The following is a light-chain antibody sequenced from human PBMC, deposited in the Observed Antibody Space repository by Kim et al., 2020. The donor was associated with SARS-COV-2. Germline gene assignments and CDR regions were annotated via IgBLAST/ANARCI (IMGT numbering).Light chain of an antibody. V-gene: IGLV1-47*01. J-gene: IGLJ2*01. Sequence: QSVLTQTPSASGTLGQRVTISCSGSSSNIGSYNVYCHQQPPGTAPKLLIYRNNQRPAGVAARSSGSKSGTSASLAISGLRSGDGADYYCAAWDGSLNSVVFGGGTQLTVL. CDR3: AAWDGSLNSVV. CDR1: SSNIGSYN. CDR2: RNN.